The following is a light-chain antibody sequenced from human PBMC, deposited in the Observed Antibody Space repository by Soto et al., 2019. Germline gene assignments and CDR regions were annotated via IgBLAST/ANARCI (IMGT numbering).Light chain of an antibody. CDR1: QNVWTY. J-gene: IGKJ2*01. CDR3: QQSFFIPRA. CDR2: GAS. Sequence: DVHMTQSPSSLSASVGDRVTITCRASQNVWTYVNWYQHKPGKAPTLLIYGASDLESGVPARFSGTGSGTDFTLTISSLQSEDFATYYCQQSFFIPRAVGQGTKVDIK. V-gene: IGKV1-39*01.